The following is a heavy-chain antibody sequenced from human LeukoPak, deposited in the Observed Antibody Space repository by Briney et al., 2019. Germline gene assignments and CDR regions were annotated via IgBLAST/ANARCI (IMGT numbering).Heavy chain of an antibody. CDR1: GGTFTDYG. J-gene: IGHJ4*02. V-gene: IGHV1-69*06. Sequence: SVEVSCKSSGGTFTDYGISWVRHAPGQGLEWMGRIIPIFTTANYAQKFQGRVTITADTSTNTAYMELTSLRSEDTAVYYCASDGGFEYYFDYWGQGTLLTVSS. CDR3: ASDGGFEYYFDY. CDR2: IIPIFTTA. D-gene: IGHD2/OR15-2a*01.